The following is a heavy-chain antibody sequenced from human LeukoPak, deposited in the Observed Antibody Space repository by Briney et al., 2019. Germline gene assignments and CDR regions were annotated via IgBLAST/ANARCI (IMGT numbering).Heavy chain of an antibody. Sequence: GASVKVSCKASGGTFSTYAISWVRQAPGQGLEWMGGIIPIFGTANYAQKFQGRVTITADESTSTAYMELSSLRSEDTAVYYCARGGYSSSWYRSVYWGQGTLVTVSS. D-gene: IGHD6-13*01. CDR3: ARGGYSSSWYRSVY. J-gene: IGHJ4*02. V-gene: IGHV1-69*13. CDR1: GGTFSTYA. CDR2: IIPIFGTA.